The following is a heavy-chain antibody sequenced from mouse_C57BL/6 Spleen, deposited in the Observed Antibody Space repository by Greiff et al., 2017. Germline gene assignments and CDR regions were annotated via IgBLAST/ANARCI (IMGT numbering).Heavy chain of an antibody. CDR1: GYAFSSSW. V-gene: IGHV1-82*01. J-gene: IGHJ2*01. D-gene: IGHD1-1*01. CDR3: AREEVLRSLFDY. CDR2: IYPGDGDT. Sequence: QVQLQQSGPELVKPGASVKLCCKASGYAFSSSWMNWVKQRPGKGLEWIGRIYPGDGDTNYNGKFKGKATLTADKSSSTAYMQLSSLASEDSAVYFGAREEVLRSLFDYWGQGTTLTVSS.